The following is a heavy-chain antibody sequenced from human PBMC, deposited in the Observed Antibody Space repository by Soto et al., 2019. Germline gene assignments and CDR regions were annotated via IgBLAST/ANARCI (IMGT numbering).Heavy chain of an antibody. CDR3: GRWLGTSYGMDV. V-gene: IGHV4-4*01. Sequence: PXETRSLTCPVSGGSISSTNWGSWVRQSPGKGLEWIGEIYHNDSPDYNPSLKSRVTISVDKSKNHVFLKLTSVTAADTAMYFCGRWLGTSYGMDVWAQGTAVTVSS. CDR2: IYHNDSP. D-gene: IGHD3-10*01. J-gene: IGHJ6*02. CDR1: GGSISSTNW.